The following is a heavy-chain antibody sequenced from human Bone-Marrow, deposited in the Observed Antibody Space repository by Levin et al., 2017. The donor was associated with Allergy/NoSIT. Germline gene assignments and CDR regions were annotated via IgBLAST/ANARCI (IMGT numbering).Heavy chain of an antibody. CDR3: ARVTRASWCSGGDFDH. V-gene: IGHV3-21*01. D-gene: IGHD6-13*01. Sequence: GKRREGFSSITSGLSSIYYADSVKGRFTISRDNAKNSLYLQMDSLRADDTAVYYWARVTRASWCSGGDFDHWGPGTLVTVSS. CDR2: ITSGLSSI. J-gene: IGHJ4*02.